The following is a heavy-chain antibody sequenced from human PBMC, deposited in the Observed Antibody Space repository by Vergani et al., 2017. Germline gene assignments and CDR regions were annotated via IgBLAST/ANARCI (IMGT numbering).Heavy chain of an antibody. CDR2: IRSKNDGGTA. CDR3: YTDYHDY. V-gene: IGHV3-15*01. CDR1: GITFKNAW. D-gene: IGHD2-2*02. J-gene: IGHJ4*02. Sequence: EVQVVESGGGLIKPGGSLRLSCVVSGITFKNAWINWVRQAPGKGLEWIGRIRSKNDGGTADYAAPLKGRLTISRDDSKAREFLLVTNLKTEDTAVYFCYTDYHDYWVQGTLVTVSS.